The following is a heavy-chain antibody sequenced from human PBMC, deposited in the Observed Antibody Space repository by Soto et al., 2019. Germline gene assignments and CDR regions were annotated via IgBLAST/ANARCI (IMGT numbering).Heavy chain of an antibody. V-gene: IGHV4-59*01. CDR2: IYYSGST. J-gene: IGHJ6*02. CDR1: GGSISSYY. CDR3: GREIAVTGNYYYYAMDV. Sequence: SETLSLTCPVSGGSISSYYWSWIRQPPGKGLEWIGYIYYSGSTSYNPSLKSRVTISVDTSKNQFSLRLSSVTAADTAVYYCGREIAVTGNYYYYAMDVWGQGTTVTVSS. D-gene: IGHD6-19*01.